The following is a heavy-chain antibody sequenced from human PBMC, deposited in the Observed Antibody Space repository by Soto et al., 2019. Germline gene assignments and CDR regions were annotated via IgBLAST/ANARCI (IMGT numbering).Heavy chain of an antibody. D-gene: IGHD1-7*01. V-gene: IGHV3-74*01. J-gene: IGHJ4*01. CDR2: IHNDGSTT. CDR3: ARDNWNSY. CDR1: GFTFSSYW. Sequence: GGSLRLSCAASGFTFSSYWMHWVRQAPGKGLMWVSRIHNDGSTTRYADSLKGRFTISRDNAKYTLYLQMSSLRVEDTAVYYCARDNWNSYWGQGTLVTVSS.